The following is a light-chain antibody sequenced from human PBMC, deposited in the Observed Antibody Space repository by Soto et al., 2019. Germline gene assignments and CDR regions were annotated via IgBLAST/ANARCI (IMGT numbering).Light chain of an antibody. CDR1: SSDVGGYDS. J-gene: IGLJ1*01. V-gene: IGLV2-8*02. Sequence: QSALAQPPSASRSPGQSVTISCSGTSSDVGGYDSVSWYQHHPGKVPKLIIFDVDKWPSGVPDRFSGFKSGNTASLTVSGLRAEDEADYYCSSYASSNTFVFGTGTKVTVL. CDR3: SSYASSNTFV. CDR2: DVD.